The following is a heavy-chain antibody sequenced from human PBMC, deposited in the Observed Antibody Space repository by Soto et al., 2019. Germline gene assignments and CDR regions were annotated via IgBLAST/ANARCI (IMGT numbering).Heavy chain of an antibody. D-gene: IGHD3-22*01. V-gene: IGHV4-31*03. Sequence: SETLSLTCTVSGGSITNGNYYWSWIRQRPGKGLEWIGYIYNSGSTYYSPSLKSRVTISVDTSKKQFSLNLSSVTAADTAVYYCARTTYDSSGYPIWGQGTMVT. CDR2: IYNSGST. J-gene: IGHJ3*02. CDR3: ARTTYDSSGYPI. CDR1: GGSITNGNYY.